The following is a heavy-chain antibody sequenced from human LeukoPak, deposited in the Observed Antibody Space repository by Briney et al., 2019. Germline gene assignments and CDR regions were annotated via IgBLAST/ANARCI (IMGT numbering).Heavy chain of an antibody. CDR2: ISSSGSTI. CDR1: GFTFSSYE. J-gene: IGHJ4*02. D-gene: IGHD2-2*01. Sequence: GGSLRLSCAASGFTFSSYEMNWVRQAPGKGLEWVSYISSSGSTIYYADSVKGRFTISRDNAKNSLYLQMNSLRAEDTAVYYCAKDIARIGVVPAAPHFDYWGQGTLVTVSS. CDR3: AKDIARIGVVPAAPHFDY. V-gene: IGHV3-48*03.